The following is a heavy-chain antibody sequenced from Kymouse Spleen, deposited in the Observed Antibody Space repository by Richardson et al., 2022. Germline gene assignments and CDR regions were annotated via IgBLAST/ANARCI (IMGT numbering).Heavy chain of an antibody. V-gene: IGHV4-34*01. CDR1: GGSFSGYY. D-gene: IGHD3-9*01. CDR3: ARQGNYDILTGYYNVDFDY. J-gene: IGHJ4*02. CDR2: INHSGST. Sequence: QVQLQQWGAGLLKPSETLSLTCAVYGGSFSGYYWSWIRQPPGKGLEWIGEINHSGSTNYNPSLKSRVTISVDTSKNQFSLKLSSVTAADTAVYYCARQGNYDILTGYYNVDFDYWGQGTLVTVSS.